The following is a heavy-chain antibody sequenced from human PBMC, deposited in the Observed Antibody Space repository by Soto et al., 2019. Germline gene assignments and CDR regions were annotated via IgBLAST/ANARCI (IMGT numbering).Heavy chain of an antibody. Sequence: ASVKVSCKASGYTFTRYSMHWVREAPGQRLEWMGWINAGNGNTKYSQKFQGRVTITRDTSASTAYMELSSLRSEDTAVYYCARRVAVATSDAFDIWGQGTMVTVSS. CDR3: ARRVAVATSDAFDI. CDR2: INAGNGNT. D-gene: IGHD6-19*01. J-gene: IGHJ3*02. V-gene: IGHV1-3*01. CDR1: GYTFTRYS.